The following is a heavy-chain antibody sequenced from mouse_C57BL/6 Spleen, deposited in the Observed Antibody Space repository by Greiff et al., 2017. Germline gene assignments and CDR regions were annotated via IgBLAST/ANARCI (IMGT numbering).Heavy chain of an antibody. V-gene: IGHV1-15*01. CDR3: TLGRGGWYFDV. CDR1: GYTFTDYE. D-gene: IGHD4-1*01. Sequence: VKLVESGAELVRPGASVTLSCKASGYTFTDYEMHWVKQTPVHGLEWIGAIDPETGGTAYNQKFKGKAILTADKSSSTAYMELRSLTSEDSAVYYCTLGRGGWYFDVWGTGTTVTVSS. J-gene: IGHJ1*03. CDR2: IDPETGGT.